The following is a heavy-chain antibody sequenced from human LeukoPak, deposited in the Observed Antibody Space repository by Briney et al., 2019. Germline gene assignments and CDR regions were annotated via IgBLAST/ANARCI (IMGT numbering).Heavy chain of an antibody. Sequence: GGSLRLSCAASEFSVGSNYMTWVRQAPGKGLEWVSLIYSGGSTYYADSVKGRFTISRDNSKNTLYRQMNSVRAEDTAVYYCARGGSYLSAFDIWGQGTMVTVSS. CDR2: IYSGGST. D-gene: IGHD1-26*01. CDR3: ARGGSYLSAFDI. CDR1: EFSVGSNY. J-gene: IGHJ3*02. V-gene: IGHV3-66*01.